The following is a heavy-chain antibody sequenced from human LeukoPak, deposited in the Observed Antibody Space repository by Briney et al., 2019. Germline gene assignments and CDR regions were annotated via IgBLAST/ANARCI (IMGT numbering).Heavy chain of an antibody. J-gene: IGHJ4*02. CDR2: IYSGGNT. Sequence: GGSLILSCAASGFSVSNTYMSWVRQAPGKGLEWVSIIYSGGNTYYADSVKGRFTISRDNSKNTLYLQMTRLRPEDTAVYYCARGTVTAPDYWGQGTLVTVSS. V-gene: IGHV3-53*01. CDR1: GFSVSNTY. D-gene: IGHD2-21*02. CDR3: ARGTVTAPDY.